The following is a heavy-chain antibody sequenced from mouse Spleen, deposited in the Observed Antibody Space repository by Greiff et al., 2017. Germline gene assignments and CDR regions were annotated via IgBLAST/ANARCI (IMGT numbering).Heavy chain of an antibody. CDR1: GYTFTSYG. D-gene: IGHD3-2*01. J-gene: IGHJ3*01. CDR2: IYPRSGNT. CDR3: AREGTARVFAY. Sequence: QVQLKESGAELARPGASVKLSCKASGYTFTSYGISWVKQRTGQGLEWIGEIYPRSGNTYYNEKFKGKATLTSDKSSSTAYMELRSLTSEDSAVYFCAREGTARVFAYWGQGTLVTVSA. V-gene: IGHV1-81*01.